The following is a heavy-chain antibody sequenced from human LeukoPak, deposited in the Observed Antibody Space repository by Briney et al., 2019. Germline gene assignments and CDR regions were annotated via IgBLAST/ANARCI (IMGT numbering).Heavy chain of an antibody. CDR2: ISKEGSNK. D-gene: IGHD3-3*01. Sequence: GGSLRLSCGASGFTFSTYPMHWVRQAPGKGLEWVAAISKEGSNKYYADSVKGRYAISRDSSKNMLYLEMNSLSGEDTAVYYCVKRGSDGGPYFFDYWGQGTLVTVSS. CDR1: GFTFSTYP. V-gene: IGHV3-30*18. J-gene: IGHJ4*02. CDR3: VKRGSDGGPYFFDY.